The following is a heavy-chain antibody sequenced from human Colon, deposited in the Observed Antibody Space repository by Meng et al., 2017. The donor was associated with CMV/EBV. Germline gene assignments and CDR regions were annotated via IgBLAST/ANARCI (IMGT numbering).Heavy chain of an antibody. CDR3: ARAGFDM. CDR1: GYTFIGYS. V-gene: IGHV1-2*02. Sequence: QVQVVQSGAAVKKPGDSVKVSCKASGYTFIGYSIHWVRQAPGQGLEWIGWINPNSGDTKYAQKFQGRVTMTRDTSISTAYLELSRLRYDETAVYYCARAGFDMWGQGSMVTVSS. CDR2: INPNSGDT. J-gene: IGHJ3*02.